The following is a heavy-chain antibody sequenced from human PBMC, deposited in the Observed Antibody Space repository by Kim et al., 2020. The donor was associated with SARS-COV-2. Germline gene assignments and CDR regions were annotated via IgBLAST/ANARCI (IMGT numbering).Heavy chain of an antibody. V-gene: IGHV3-15*01. Sequence: GGSLRLSCAASGFTFSNAWMSWVRQAPGKGLEWVGRIKSKTDGGTTDYAAPGKGRFTISRDDSKNTLYLQMNSLKTEDTAVYYCTTDYDILTGREGFDYWGQGTLVTVSS. CDR1: GFTFSNAW. D-gene: IGHD3-9*01. J-gene: IGHJ4*02. CDR2: IKSKTDGGTT. CDR3: TTDYDILTGREGFDY.